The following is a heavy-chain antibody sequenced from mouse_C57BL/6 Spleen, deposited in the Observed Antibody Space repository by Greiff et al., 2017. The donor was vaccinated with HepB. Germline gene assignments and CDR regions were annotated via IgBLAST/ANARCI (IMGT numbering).Heavy chain of an antibody. Sequence: VQLQQPGAELVKPGASVKLSCKASGYTFTSYWMHWVKQRPGQGLEWIGMIHPNSGSTNYNEKFKSKATLTVDKSSSTAYMQLSSLTSEDSAVYYCARERELDYFDYWGQGTTLTVSS. CDR3: ARERELDYFDY. CDR2: IHPNSGST. D-gene: IGHD1-3*01. CDR1: GYTFTSYW. V-gene: IGHV1-64*01. J-gene: IGHJ2*01.